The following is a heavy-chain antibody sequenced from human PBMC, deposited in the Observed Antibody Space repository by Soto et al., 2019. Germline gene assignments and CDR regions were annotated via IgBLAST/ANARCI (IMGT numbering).Heavy chain of an antibody. V-gene: IGHV1-69*01. J-gene: IGHJ6*02. D-gene: IGHD1-1*01. CDR3: ARANSKRYYYYYYGMDV. CDR1: GGTFSSYA. Sequence: QVQLVQSGAEVKKPGSSVKVSCKASGGTFSSYAISWVRQAPGQGPEWMGGIIPIFGTANYAQKFQGRVTITADESTSTAYMELSSLRSEDTAVYYCARANSKRYYYYYYGMDVWGQGTTVTVSS. CDR2: IIPIFGTA.